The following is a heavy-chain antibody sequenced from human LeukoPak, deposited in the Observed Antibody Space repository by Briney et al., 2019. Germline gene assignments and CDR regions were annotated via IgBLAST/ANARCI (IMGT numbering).Heavy chain of an antibody. Sequence: SVTLSLTCTVSSDSISSYYWSCMRQPPGKALEWIGYIYYSGTTNYNPSLKSRVTISVDTCKNQFSLKLSSVTAADTAVYYCPGYGEYYFDYWGQGTLVTVSS. J-gene: IGHJ4*02. CDR1: SDSISSYY. CDR2: IYYSGTT. D-gene: IGHD4-17*01. CDR3: PGYGEYYFDY. V-gene: IGHV4-59*13.